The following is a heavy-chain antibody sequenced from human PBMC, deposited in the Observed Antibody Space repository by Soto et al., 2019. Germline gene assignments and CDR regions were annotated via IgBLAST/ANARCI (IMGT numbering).Heavy chain of an antibody. CDR3: AKSFSVPAAIPGEYSSSEEESWFDP. D-gene: IGHD2-2*01. CDR2: INYSGGT. J-gene: IGHJ5*02. Sequence: SETLSLTCAVYGGTFSSYYWNWIRQSPGKGLEWIGDINYSGGTNYNPSLKSRVTISVDTSKNQFSLQLDSVTAADTAVYYCAKSFSVPAAIPGEYSSSEEESWFDPWGQGTLVTVSS. V-gene: IGHV4-34*08. CDR1: GGTFSSYY.